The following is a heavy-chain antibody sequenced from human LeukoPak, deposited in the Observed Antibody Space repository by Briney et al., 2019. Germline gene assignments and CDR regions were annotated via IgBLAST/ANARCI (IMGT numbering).Heavy chain of an antibody. Sequence: SETLSLTCTVSGGSISGYYWSWIRQPAGKGLEWIGRIYTSGSTNYNPSLKSRVTISVDTSKNQFSLKLSSVTAADTAVYYCARENPDPNYDILTGYSSYYYYYMDVWGKGTTVTISS. CDR1: GGSISGYY. CDR3: ARENPDPNYDILTGYSSYYYYYMDV. V-gene: IGHV4-4*07. CDR2: IYTSGST. J-gene: IGHJ6*03. D-gene: IGHD3-9*01.